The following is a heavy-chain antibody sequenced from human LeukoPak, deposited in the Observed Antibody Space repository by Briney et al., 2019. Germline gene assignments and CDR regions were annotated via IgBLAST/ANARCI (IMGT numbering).Heavy chain of an antibody. J-gene: IGHJ2*01. CDR3: AKGYCSSTSYHGSYWYFDL. Sequence: PGGSLRLSCAASGFTFSSYAMSWVRQAPGKGLEWVLDISGSGGSTYYADSVRGRFTISRDNSKNTLYLQMNSLRAEDTAVYYCAKGYCSSTSYHGSYWYFDLGGRAALVTVSS. V-gene: IGHV3-23*01. D-gene: IGHD2-2*01. CDR1: GFTFSSYA. CDR2: ISGSGGST.